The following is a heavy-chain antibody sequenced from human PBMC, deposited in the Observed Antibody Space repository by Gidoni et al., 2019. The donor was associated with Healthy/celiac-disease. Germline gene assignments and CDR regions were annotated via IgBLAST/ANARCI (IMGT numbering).Heavy chain of an antibody. Sequence: QVQLVQSGAEVKKPGASVKVSCKASGSTFTGSYLPWVRQAPGQGLEWMGWIKPNSGGTNYAQKFQGRVTMTRDTSISTAYMELSRLRSDDTAVYYCARDSGYCTNGVCYMEGYFQHWGQGTLVTVSS. CDR2: IKPNSGGT. V-gene: IGHV1-2*02. D-gene: IGHD2-8*01. J-gene: IGHJ1*01. CDR1: GSTFTGSY. CDR3: ARDSGYCTNGVCYMEGYFQH.